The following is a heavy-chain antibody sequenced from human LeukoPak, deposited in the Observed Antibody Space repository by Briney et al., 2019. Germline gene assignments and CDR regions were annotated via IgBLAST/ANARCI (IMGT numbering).Heavy chain of an antibody. CDR1: GGSISSYY. CDR3: ARAIAAAARFDY. D-gene: IGHD6-13*01. V-gene: IGHV4-59*01. Sequence: SETLSLTCGVSGGSISSYYWSWIRQPPGKGLEWIGYIYYSGSTNYNPSLKSRVTISVDTSKNQFSLKLSSVTAADTAVYYCARAIAAAARFDYWGQGTLVTVSS. J-gene: IGHJ4*02. CDR2: IYYSGST.